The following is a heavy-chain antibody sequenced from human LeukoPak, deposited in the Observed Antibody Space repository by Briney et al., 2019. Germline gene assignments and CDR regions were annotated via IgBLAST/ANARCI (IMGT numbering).Heavy chain of an antibody. CDR2: INPHSGGA. Sequence: ASVKVSCKASGYTFTCYYMHWVRQAPGQGLEWMGWINPHSGGAHYAQKFQGRVTMTKDTSISTAYMELNSLRSDDTAVYFCAKSQVFWGASYDFWGHGTLVTVSS. CDR1: GYTFTCYY. V-gene: IGHV1-2*02. J-gene: IGHJ4*01. CDR3: AKSQVFWGASYDF. D-gene: IGHD3-3*01.